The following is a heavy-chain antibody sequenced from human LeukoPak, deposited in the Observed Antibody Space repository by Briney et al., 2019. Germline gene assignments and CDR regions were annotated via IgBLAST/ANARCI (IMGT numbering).Heavy chain of an antibody. V-gene: IGHV3-7*01. CDR2: IKQDGSEK. D-gene: IGHD3-3*01. Sequence: GGSLRLSCAASGFTFSSYWMSWVRQAPGKGLEWVANIKQDGSEKYYVDSVKGRFTISRDNAKNSLYLQMNSLRAEDTAVYYCARAIAGEWLTRYYFDYWGQGTLVTVSS. J-gene: IGHJ4*02. CDR1: GFTFSSYW. CDR3: ARAIAGEWLTRYYFDY.